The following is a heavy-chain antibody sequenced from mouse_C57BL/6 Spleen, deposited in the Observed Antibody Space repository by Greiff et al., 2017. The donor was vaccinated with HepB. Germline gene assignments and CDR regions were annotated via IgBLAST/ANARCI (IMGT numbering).Heavy chain of an antibody. CDR2: IDPETGGT. J-gene: IGHJ2*01. D-gene: IGHD2-1*01. Sequence: VQLQESGAELVRPGASVTLSCKASGYTFTDYEMHWVKQTPVHGLEWIGAIDPETGGTAYNQKFKGKAILTADKSSSTAYMELRSLTSEDSAVYYGTRWGNGNYEGYYFDYWGQGTTLTVSS. CDR3: TRWGNGNYEGYYFDY. V-gene: IGHV1-15*01. CDR1: GYTFTDYE.